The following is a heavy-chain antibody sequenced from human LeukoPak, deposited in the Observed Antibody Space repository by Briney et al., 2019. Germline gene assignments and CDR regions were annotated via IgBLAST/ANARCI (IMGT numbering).Heavy chain of an antibody. J-gene: IGHJ4*02. CDR2: ITGSGTGT. CDR1: GFTFSSDA. V-gene: IGHV3-23*01. D-gene: IGHD1-1*01. Sequence: GGSLRLSCAASGFTFSSDAMSWVRQAPGKGLEWVSAITGSGTGTYYADSVKGRFTISRDDFKNTLYLQMNSLRAEDTAVYYCARMGKGTLDYWGQGTLVTVS. CDR3: ARMGKGTLDY.